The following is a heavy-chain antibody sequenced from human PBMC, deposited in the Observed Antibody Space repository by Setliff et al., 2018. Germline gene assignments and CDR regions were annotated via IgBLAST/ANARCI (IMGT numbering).Heavy chain of an antibody. CDR2: IYYSGST. CDR3: ARYNYYDSSGYFLTFDY. V-gene: IGHV4-39*01. Sequence: TLSLTCPVSGGSISSSSYYWGWIRQPPGKGLEWIGSIYYSGSTYYNPSLKSRVTISVDTSKNQFSLKLSSVTAADTAVYYCARYNYYDSSGYFLTFDYWGQGTLVTAPQ. CDR1: GGSISSSSYY. J-gene: IGHJ4*02. D-gene: IGHD3-22*01.